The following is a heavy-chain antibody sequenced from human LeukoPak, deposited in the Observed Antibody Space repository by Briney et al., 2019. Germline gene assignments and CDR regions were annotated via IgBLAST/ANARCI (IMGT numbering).Heavy chain of an antibody. CDR1: GGSISSHF. CDR2: SFHSGST. J-gene: IGHJ3*02. D-gene: IGHD3-3*01. Sequence: SETLSLTCIVSGGSISSHFWSWIRQPPGKRLEWIGYSFHSGSTTYNPSLQSRVTISVDTSKNHFSLRLSSVTAADTAVYYCAMYYGYPQQSFNIWGRGTMVTVSP. CDR3: AMYYGYPQQSFNI. V-gene: IGHV4-59*11.